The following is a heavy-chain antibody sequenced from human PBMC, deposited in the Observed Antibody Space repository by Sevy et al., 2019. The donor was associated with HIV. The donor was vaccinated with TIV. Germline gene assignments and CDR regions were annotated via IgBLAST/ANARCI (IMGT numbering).Heavy chain of an antibody. CDR1: GFTFSSYS. V-gene: IGHV3-21*01. CDR3: ARVPHCSSTSCYIVP. J-gene: IGHJ5*02. Sequence: GGSLRLSCAASGFTFSSYSMNWVRQAPGKGLEWVSSISSSSSYIYYADSVKGRFTISRDNAKNSLYLQMNSLRAEDTAVYYCARVPHCSSTSCYIVPWGQGTLVTVSS. CDR2: ISSSSSYI. D-gene: IGHD2-2*02.